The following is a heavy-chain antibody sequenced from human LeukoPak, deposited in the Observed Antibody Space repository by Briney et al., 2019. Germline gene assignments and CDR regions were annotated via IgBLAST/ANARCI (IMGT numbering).Heavy chain of an antibody. CDR2: ISYDGSNK. CDR1: GFTFSSYG. D-gene: IGHD5-24*01. V-gene: IGHV3-30*03. Sequence: GRSLRLSCAASGFTFSSYGMHWVRQAPGKGLEWVAVISYDGSNKYYADSVKGRFTISRDNSKNTLYLQMNSLRAEDTAVYYCAREGKWLQLRYFDYWGQGTLVTVSS. J-gene: IGHJ4*02. CDR3: AREGKWLQLRYFDY.